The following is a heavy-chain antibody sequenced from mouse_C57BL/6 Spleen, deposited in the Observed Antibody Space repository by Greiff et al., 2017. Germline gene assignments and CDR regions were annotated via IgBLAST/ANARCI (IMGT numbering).Heavy chain of an antibody. D-gene: IGHD3-1*01. V-gene: IGHV1-76*01. CDR1: GYTFTDYY. CDR3: ARSGPGLDQAMDY. J-gene: IGHJ4*01. Sequence: QVHVKQSGAELVRPGASVKLSCKASGYTFTDYYINWVKQRPGQGLEWIARIYPGSGNTYYNEKFKGKATLTAEKSSSTAYMQLSSLTSEDSAVYFCARSGPGLDQAMDYWGQGTSVTVAS. CDR2: IYPGSGNT.